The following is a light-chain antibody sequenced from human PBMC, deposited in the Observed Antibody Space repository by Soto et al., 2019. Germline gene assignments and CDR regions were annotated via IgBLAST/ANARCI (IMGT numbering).Light chain of an antibody. CDR2: GAS. CDR1: QSVSSN. Sequence: PGTLSLSPGERATLSCRASQSVSSNLAWYQQKPGQAPRLLIYGASTRATGIPARFSGSGSGTEFTLTISSLQSEDFAVYYCQQYNNWPGTFGQGTKVDIK. CDR3: QQYNNWPGT. V-gene: IGKV3-15*01. J-gene: IGKJ1*01.